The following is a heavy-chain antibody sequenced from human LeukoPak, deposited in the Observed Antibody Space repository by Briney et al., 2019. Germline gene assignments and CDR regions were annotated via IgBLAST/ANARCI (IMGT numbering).Heavy chain of an antibody. CDR3: AKPGPAYDSSGYFNY. Sequence: GGSLGLSCAASGFTFSSYAMYWVRQAPGKGLEWVSAISGSGDSTYYADSVKGRFTISRDNSKNTLYLQMNSLRADDTAVYYCAKPGPAYDSSGYFNYWGQGTLVTVSS. V-gene: IGHV3-23*01. CDR1: GFTFSSYA. J-gene: IGHJ4*02. D-gene: IGHD3-22*01. CDR2: ISGSGDST.